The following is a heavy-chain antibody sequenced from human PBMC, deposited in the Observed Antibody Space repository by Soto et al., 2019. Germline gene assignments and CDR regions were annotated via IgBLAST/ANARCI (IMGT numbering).Heavy chain of an antibody. D-gene: IGHD2-15*01. CDR3: ASTLQGYCSGGSCFHRAYPLDV. CDR2: IYYSGST. Sequence: SETLSLTCTVSGGPISSGGYYWSWIRQHPGKGLEWIGYIYYSGSTYYNPSLKSRVTISVDTSKNQFSLKLSSVTAADTAVYYCASTLQGYCSGGSCFHRAYPLDVWGQGTTVTVSS. J-gene: IGHJ6*02. CDR1: GGPISSGGYY. V-gene: IGHV4-31*03.